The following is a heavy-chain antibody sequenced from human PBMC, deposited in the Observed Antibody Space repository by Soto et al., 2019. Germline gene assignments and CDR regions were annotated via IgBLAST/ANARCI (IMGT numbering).Heavy chain of an antibody. CDR3: AKDSDYTIFGVVRYYGMDV. V-gene: IGHV3-30*18. D-gene: IGHD3-3*01. J-gene: IGHJ6*02. CDR2: ISYDGSNK. CDR1: IFHFCSYG. Sequence: PGGSLRLACAAPIFHFCSYGMHWVRQAPGKGLEWVAVISYDGSNKYYADSVKGRFTISRDNSKNTLYLQMNSLRAEDTAVYYCAKDSDYTIFGVVRYYGMDVWGQGNTVTVSS.